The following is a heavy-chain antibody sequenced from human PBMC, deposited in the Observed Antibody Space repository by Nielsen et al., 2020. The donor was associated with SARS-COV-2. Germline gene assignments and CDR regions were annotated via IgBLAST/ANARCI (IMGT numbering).Heavy chain of an antibody. V-gene: IGHV1-24*01. CDR1: GYTLTELS. Sequence: ASVKVSCKVSGYTLTELSMHWVRQAPGKGLEWMGGFDPEDGETIYAQKFQGRVTMTEDTSTDTAYMELSSLRSEDTAVYYCARVTGDSSGFDYWGQGTLVTVSS. CDR3: ARVTGDSSGFDY. J-gene: IGHJ4*02. D-gene: IGHD3-22*01. CDR2: FDPEDGET.